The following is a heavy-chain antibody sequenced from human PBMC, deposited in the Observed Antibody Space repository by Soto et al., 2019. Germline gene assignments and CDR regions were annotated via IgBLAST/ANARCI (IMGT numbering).Heavy chain of an antibody. V-gene: IGHV1-69*01. CDR3: ARHAMAGRNSLDLSGELSG. CDR2: VIPMFGTP. J-gene: IGHJ1*01. CDR1: DDSFATHA. D-gene: IGHD3-16*02. Sequence: VQLVQSGPEVRRPRSSVNVSCTASDDSFATHAISWVRQAPRQGLEWMGGVIPMFGTPKDSPNFLGRVITSADAPTGLAYLYLSDLQTCDKVVYNCARHAMAGRNSLDLSGELSGWGLGTLVTVSS.